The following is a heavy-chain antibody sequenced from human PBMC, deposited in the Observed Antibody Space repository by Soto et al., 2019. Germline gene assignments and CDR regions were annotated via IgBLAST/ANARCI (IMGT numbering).Heavy chain of an antibody. J-gene: IGHJ4*02. V-gene: IGHV3-23*01. CDR3: AKGLLMVYAMTVEFDY. CDR2: ISGSGGST. Sequence: GGSLRLSCAASGFTFSSYAMSWVRQAPGKGLEWVSAISGSGGSTYYADSVKGRFTISRDNSKNTLYLQMNSLRAEDTAVYYCAKGLLMVYAMTVEFDYWGQGTLVTVSS. D-gene: IGHD2-8*01. CDR1: GFTFSSYA.